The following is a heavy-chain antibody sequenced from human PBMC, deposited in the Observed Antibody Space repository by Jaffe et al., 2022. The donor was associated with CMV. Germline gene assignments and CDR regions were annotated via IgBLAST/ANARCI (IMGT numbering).Heavy chain of an antibody. J-gene: IGHJ4*02. CDR2: IIPILGIA. CDR1: GGTFSSYA. V-gene: IGHV1-69*09. CDR3: ARETGSRYYDSSGYVDY. D-gene: IGHD3-22*01. Sequence: QVQLVQSGAEVKKPGSSVKVSCKASGGTFSSYAISWVRQAPGQGLEWMGRIIPILGIANYAQKFQGRVTITADKSTSTAYMELSSLRSEDTAVYYCARETGSRYYDSSGYVDYWGQGTLVTVSS.